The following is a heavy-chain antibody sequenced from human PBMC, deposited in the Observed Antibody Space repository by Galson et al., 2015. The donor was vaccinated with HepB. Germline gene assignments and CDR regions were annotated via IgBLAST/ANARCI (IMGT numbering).Heavy chain of an antibody. Sequence: SLRLSCAASGFTFDDYTMHWVRQAAGKGLEWVSLMSWDAGSTYYADSVKGRFTITRDNSKNYLYLQMNSLRTEDTALYYCAKPHQRSVDFPLTDSFDSWGRGTLVTVSS. D-gene: IGHD2/OR15-2a*01. CDR3: AKPHQRSVDFPLTDSFDS. V-gene: IGHV3-43*01. J-gene: IGHJ4*02. CDR1: GFTFDDYT. CDR2: MSWDAGST.